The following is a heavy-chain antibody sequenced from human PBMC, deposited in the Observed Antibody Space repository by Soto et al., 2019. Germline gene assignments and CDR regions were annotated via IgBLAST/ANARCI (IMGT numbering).Heavy chain of an antibody. CDR2: INYRGSS. CDR1: GGSFTGYY. V-gene: IGHV4-34*01. J-gene: IGHJ6*02. Sequence: QVPLQQWGAGLLKPSETLSLTCAVYGGSFTGYYWTWIRQTPGKGLEWIGEINYRGSSYYNPSLESRISIAVDTPKNQFSLKLRSVTAADTAVYFCVRGQPHRITIFEVVIRTYDYGMDVWGQGTTVTFSS. D-gene: IGHD3-3*02. CDR3: VRGQPHRITIFEVVIRTYDYGMDV.